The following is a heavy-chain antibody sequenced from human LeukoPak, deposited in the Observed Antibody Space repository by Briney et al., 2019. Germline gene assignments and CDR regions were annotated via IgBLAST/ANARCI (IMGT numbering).Heavy chain of an antibody. J-gene: IGHJ6*03. CDR3: ARVYCSSTSCHTGHYYYYYMDV. Sequence: SETLSLTCTVSGGSISSGSYYWSWIRQPAGKGLEWIGRIYTSGSTNYNPSLKSRVTISVDTSKNQFSLKLSSVTAADTAVYYCARVYCSSTSCHTGHYYYYYMDVWGKGTTVTVSS. V-gene: IGHV4-61*02. CDR2: IYTSGST. D-gene: IGHD2-2*02. CDR1: GGSISSGSYY.